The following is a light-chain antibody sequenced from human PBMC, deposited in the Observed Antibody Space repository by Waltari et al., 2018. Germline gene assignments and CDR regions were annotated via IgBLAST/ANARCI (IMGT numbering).Light chain of an antibody. V-gene: IGLV2-11*01. CDR1: SRDVGGYDY. J-gene: IGLJ1*01. CDR3: CSFAGSYTYV. CDR2: DVN. Sequence: QSALTQPRSVSGSPGQSVTISCAGTSRDVGGYDYVSWFQQHPGKVPKLLIYDVNERPSDVPDRFSGSKSANTASLTISGLQTEDEADYYCCSFAGSYTYVSGSGTRVTVL.